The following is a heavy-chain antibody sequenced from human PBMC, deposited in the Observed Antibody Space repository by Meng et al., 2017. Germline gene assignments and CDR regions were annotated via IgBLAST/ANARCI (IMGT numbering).Heavy chain of an antibody. CDR3: ARGMVGTVSADY. J-gene: IGHJ4*02. Sequence: GESLKISCAASGFTFSDYYMSWIRQAPGKGLEWVSYISSSGSTIYYADSVKGRFTISRDNAKNSLYLQMNSLRAEDTAVYYCARGMVGTVSADYWGQGTLVTVSS. CDR2: ISSSGSTI. D-gene: IGHD2-15*01. V-gene: IGHV3-11*01. CDR1: GFTFSDYY.